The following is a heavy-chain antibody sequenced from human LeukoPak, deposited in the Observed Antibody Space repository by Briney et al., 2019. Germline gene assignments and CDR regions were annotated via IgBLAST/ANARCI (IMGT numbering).Heavy chain of an antibody. CDR3: ARRKGAPALGAFDI. J-gene: IGHJ3*02. CDR1: GYTFTRYG. D-gene: IGHD1-26*01. CDR2: ISVYNGNT. Sequence: ASVNVSCKASGYTFTRYGISWVRQAPGQGLEWMGWISVYNGNTNYAQKLQGRVTMTTDTSTSTAYMELRSLRSDDTAVYYCARRKGAPALGAFDIWGQGTMVTVSS. V-gene: IGHV1-18*01.